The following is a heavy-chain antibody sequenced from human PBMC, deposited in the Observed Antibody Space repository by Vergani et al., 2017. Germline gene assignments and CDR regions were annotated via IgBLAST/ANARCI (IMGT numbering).Heavy chain of an antibody. J-gene: IGHJ4*02. Sequence: EVHLVESGGGLVQPGRSLRLSCSGSGFTLGDYAMTWVRQAPGKGLEWVSGISGSGGFTYYADSVKGRFTISSDNSKNTMFLQMNNLRAEDTAVYYCAKDNVPGYYDGRGYCDYWGQGTLVTVSS. CDR1: GFTLGDYA. D-gene: IGHD3-22*01. V-gene: IGHV3-23*04. CDR3: AKDNVPGYYDGRGYCDY. CDR2: ISGSGGFT.